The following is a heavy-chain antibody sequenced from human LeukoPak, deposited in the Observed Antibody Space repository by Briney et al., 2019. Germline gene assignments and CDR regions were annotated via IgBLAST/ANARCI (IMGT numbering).Heavy chain of an antibody. CDR1: GGSFSGYY. V-gene: IGHV4-34*01. CDR3: ARDLDYDILTGSAYNWFDP. Sequence: PSETLSLTCAVYGGSFSGYYWSWIRQPPGKGLEWIGEINHSGSTDYNPSLKSRVTISVDTSKNQFSLKLSSVTAADTAVYYCARDLDYDILTGSAYNWFDPWGQGTLVTVSS. J-gene: IGHJ5*02. CDR2: INHSGST. D-gene: IGHD3-9*01.